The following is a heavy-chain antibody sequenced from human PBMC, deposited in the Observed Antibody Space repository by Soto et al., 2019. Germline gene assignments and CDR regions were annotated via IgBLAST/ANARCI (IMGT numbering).Heavy chain of an antibody. CDR3: ARDWAAVPYYYDSSGYPYWYFDL. CDR2: IIPIFGTA. V-gene: IGHV1-69*01. CDR1: GGTFSSYA. J-gene: IGHJ2*01. D-gene: IGHD3-22*01. Sequence: QVQLVQSGAEVQKPGSSVKVSCKASGGTFSSYAISWVRQAPGQGLEWMGGIIPIFGTANYAQKFQGRVTVTADEFTSTAYMELSCVRSEDTAVYYCARDWAAVPYYYDSSGYPYWYFDLWGRGSLVTVSS.